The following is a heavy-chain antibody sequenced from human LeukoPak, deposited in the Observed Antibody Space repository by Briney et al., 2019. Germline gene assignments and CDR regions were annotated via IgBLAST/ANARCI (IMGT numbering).Heavy chain of an antibody. J-gene: IGHJ4*02. Sequence: SETLSLTCTVSGASISSYYSTWIRQPARAGLEWMGRIYNSGSTKYNPSLKSRVTRAVDKSKNQFSLKLSSVTAADTAVYYCARARGGSGSYGHFDYWGQGTLVTVSS. CDR1: GASISSYY. CDR3: ARARGGSGSYGHFDY. CDR2: IYNSGST. V-gene: IGHV4-4*07. D-gene: IGHD1-26*01.